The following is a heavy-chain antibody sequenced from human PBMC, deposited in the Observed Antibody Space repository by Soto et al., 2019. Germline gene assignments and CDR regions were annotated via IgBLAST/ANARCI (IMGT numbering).Heavy chain of an antibody. D-gene: IGHD6-13*01. V-gene: IGHV4-59*01. J-gene: IGHJ4*02. CDR1: GGSMRSYF. CDR2: IHYSGTT. CDR3: AAGEASSRNLAPYYLDF. Sequence: SETLSLTCTVSGGSMRSYFWTWIRQPPGKGLEWIGYIHYSGTTSFFPSYNPSLRSRVTISEDTSKNQFSLKLLSVTTADTAVYFCAAGEASSRNLAPYYLDFWGQGTQVTVSS.